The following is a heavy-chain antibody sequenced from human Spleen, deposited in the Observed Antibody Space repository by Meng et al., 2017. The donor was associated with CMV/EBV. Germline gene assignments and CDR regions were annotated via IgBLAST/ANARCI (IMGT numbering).Heavy chain of an antibody. V-gene: IGHV3-74*03. Sequence: GGSLRLSCTASGFTFNNYYMHWVRQAPGKGLVWVSRIDNDGIATTYADSVKGRFTISRDNAKNTLYLQMNSLRAEDTAVYYCAKDFHYSGSYYDYWGQGTLVTVSS. CDR3: AKDFHYSGSYYDY. J-gene: IGHJ4*02. CDR1: GFTFNNYY. CDR2: IDNDGIAT. D-gene: IGHD1-26*01.